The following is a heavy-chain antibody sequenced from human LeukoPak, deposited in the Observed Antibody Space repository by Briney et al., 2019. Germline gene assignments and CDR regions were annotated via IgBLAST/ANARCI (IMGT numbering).Heavy chain of an antibody. V-gene: IGHV1-18*01. CDR3: ARDSHRAQDAFDM. CDR2: ISGYNGNT. CDR1: GYTFTSYG. J-gene: IGHJ3*02. Sequence: ASVTVSCKASGYTFTSYGIRWVRQAPGQGLEWMGWISGYNGNTNYAQKVQGRVTMTTDTSTSTAYMELRSLRSDDTAVYYCARDSHRAQDAFDMWGQGTMVTVSS.